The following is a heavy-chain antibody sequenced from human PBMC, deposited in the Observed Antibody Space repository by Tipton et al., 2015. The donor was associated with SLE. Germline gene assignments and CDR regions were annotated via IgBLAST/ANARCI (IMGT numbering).Heavy chain of an antibody. CDR2: IYHSGST. CDR3: AGLQQLIGFDP. Sequence: TLSLTCAVSGGSISSGGYSWSWIRQPPGKGLEWIGYIYHSGSTYYNPSLKSRVTISVDRSKNQFSLKLSSVTAADTAVYYCAGLQQLIGFDPWGQGTLVTVSS. D-gene: IGHD6-13*01. J-gene: IGHJ5*02. CDR1: GGSISSGGYS. V-gene: IGHV4-30-2*01.